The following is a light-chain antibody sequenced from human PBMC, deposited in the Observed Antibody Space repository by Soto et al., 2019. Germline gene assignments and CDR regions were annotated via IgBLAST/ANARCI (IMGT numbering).Light chain of an antibody. CDR1: QSVSSSY. V-gene: IGKV3D-7*01. J-gene: IGKJ1*01. CDR2: GAS. Sequence: PGDRVTLSCRASQSVSSSYLTWYQNKPGQAPGLLIYGASTRATGIPAKFSGSGSGTDFTLTISSLQPEDFEVYYCQQDYTLPRTFGQGTKVEIK. CDR3: QQDYTLPRT.